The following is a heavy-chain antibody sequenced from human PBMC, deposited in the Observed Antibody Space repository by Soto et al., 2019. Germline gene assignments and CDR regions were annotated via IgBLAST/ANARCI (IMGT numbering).Heavy chain of an antibody. CDR2: ISSSSSYI. D-gene: IGHD2-2*01. V-gene: IGHV3-21*01. CDR1: GFNFSNYG. Sequence: EVQLVESGGGLVKPGGSLRLSCTASGFNFSNYGMNWVRQAPGKGLEWVSSISSSSSYISYADSLKGRFTISRDNAENSVYLQMNSLRADDTAVYYCARSDCTSTSCYVVGFDPWGQGTLVTVSS. CDR3: ARSDCTSTSCYVVGFDP. J-gene: IGHJ5*02.